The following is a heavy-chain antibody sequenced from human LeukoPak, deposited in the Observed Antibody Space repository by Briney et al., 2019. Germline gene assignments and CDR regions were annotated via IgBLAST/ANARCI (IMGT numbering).Heavy chain of an antibody. Sequence: PSETLSLTCTVSGGSISSSSYYWGWIRQPPGKGLEWIGSIYYSGSTYYNPSLKSRVTISVDTSKNQFSLKLSSVTAADTAVYYCARVSVIAAAGRYYFDYWGQGTLVTVSS. CDR2: IYYSGST. CDR3: ARVSVIAAAGRYYFDY. CDR1: GGSISSSSYY. V-gene: IGHV4-39*07. J-gene: IGHJ4*02. D-gene: IGHD6-13*01.